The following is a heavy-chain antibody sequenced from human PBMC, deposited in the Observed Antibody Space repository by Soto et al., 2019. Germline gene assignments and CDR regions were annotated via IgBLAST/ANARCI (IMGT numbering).Heavy chain of an antibody. CDR3: ARDITGDFNWFDP. D-gene: IGHD7-27*01. Sequence: PSETLSLTCAVSGGSISSGGYSWSWIRQPPGKGLEWIGYIYHSGSTYYNPSLKSRVTISVDTSKNQFSLKLSSVTAADTAVYYCARDITGDFNWFDPWGQGTLVTVSS. V-gene: IGHV4-30-2*05. J-gene: IGHJ5*02. CDR2: IYHSGST. CDR1: GGSISSGGYS.